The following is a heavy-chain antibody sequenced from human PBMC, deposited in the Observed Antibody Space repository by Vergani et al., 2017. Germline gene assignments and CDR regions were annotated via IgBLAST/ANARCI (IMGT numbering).Heavy chain of an antibody. CDR1: GFTLSSYG. V-gene: IGHV3-7*03. CDR2: IKQDGSEK. Sequence: EVQLVESGGGLVQPGGSLRLSCAASGFTLSSYGMSWVCQGQGKGLEWVANIKQDGSEKYYVDSVKGRFTISSDNAKNSLYLQMNSLRAEDTAVYYCARAVDTAMVTPFLIAYWGQGTLVTVSS. J-gene: IGHJ4*02. D-gene: IGHD5-18*01. CDR3: ARAVDTAMVTPFLIAY.